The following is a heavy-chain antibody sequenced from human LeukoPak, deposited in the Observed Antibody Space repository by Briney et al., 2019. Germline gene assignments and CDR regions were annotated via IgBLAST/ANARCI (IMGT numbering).Heavy chain of an antibody. V-gene: IGHV3-66*01. Sequence: GGSLRLSCAASGFTVSSNYMSWVRQAPGKGLEWVSVIYSGGSTYYADSVKGRFTISRDNSKNTLYLQMNSLRAEDPAVYYCARGGLGGRGRFDYWGQGTLVTVSS. CDR2: IYSGGST. CDR3: ARGGLGGRGRFDY. CDR1: GFTVSSNY. J-gene: IGHJ4*02. D-gene: IGHD3/OR15-3a*01.